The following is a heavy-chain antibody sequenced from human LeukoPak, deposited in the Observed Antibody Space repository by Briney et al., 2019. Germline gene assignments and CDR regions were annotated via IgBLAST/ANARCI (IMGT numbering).Heavy chain of an antibody. V-gene: IGHV3-48*04. CDR1: GFSFNTYS. J-gene: IGHJ4*02. CDR3: GLIGGYAGY. CDR2: ISDTSRAI. D-gene: IGHD5-12*01. Sequence: PGESLRLSCAASGFSFNTYSMNWVRQAPGKGLEWVSYISDTSRAIYYADSVKGRFTISRDNAKNTLFLQMNSLRVEDTAVYYCGLIGGYAGYWGQGTPVTVSS.